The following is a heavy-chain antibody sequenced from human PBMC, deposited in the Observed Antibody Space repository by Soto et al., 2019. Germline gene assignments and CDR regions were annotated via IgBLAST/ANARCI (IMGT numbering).Heavy chain of an antibody. Sequence: GGSLRLSCAASGFTFSSYSMNWVRQAPGKGLEWVSSISSSSSYIYYADSVKGRFTISRDNAKNSLYLQMNSLRAEDTAVYYCARDQIAVAGTLRSFDYWGQGTLVTVSS. CDR3: ARDQIAVAGTLRSFDY. CDR1: GFTFSSYS. D-gene: IGHD6-19*01. V-gene: IGHV3-21*01. CDR2: ISSSSSYI. J-gene: IGHJ4*02.